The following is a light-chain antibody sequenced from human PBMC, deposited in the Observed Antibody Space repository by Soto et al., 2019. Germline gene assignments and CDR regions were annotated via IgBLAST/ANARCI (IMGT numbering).Light chain of an antibody. CDR3: QQANSFPLT. V-gene: IGKV1-12*01. CDR1: QGISSW. CDR2: DAS. Sequence: DIQMTQSPSSVSASVGDRVTITCRASQGISSWLAWYQHKPGKAPKLLIYDASSLQGGITPRFSGSGSGTDFTLSISSLQPEDFATYYCQQANSFPLTFGGGTKVEI. J-gene: IGKJ4*01.